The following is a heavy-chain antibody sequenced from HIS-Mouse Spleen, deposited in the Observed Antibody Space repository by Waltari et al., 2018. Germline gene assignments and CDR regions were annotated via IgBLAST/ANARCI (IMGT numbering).Heavy chain of an antibody. CDR3: ARALGYYFDY. D-gene: IGHD7-27*01. Sequence: QVQLVQSGAAVKKPGASVKVSCQASGSTFTGYSLPWGRQAPGQGLEWMGWINPNSGGTNYAQKFQGRVTMTRDTSISTAYMELSRLRSDDTAVYYCARALGYYFDYWGQGTLVTVSS. CDR1: GSTFTGYS. J-gene: IGHJ4*02. V-gene: IGHV1-2*02. CDR2: INPNSGGT.